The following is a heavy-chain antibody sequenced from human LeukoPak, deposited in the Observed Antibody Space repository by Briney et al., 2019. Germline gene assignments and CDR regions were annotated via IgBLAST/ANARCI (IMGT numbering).Heavy chain of an antibody. CDR1: GGSVSSGSYY. V-gene: IGHV4-61*01. CDR3: AARGIRSGGHGYY. CDR2: IYYSGST. J-gene: IGHJ4*02. Sequence: SETLSLTCTVSGGSVSSGSYYWRWLRQPPGKGLEWIGYIYYSGSTNYNPSLKSRVTISVDTSKNQFSLKLSSVTAADTAVYYCAARGIRSGGHGYYWGQGTLVTVSS. D-gene: IGHD1-26*01.